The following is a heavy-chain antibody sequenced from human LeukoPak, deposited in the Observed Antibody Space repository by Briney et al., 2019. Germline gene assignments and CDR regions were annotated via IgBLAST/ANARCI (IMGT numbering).Heavy chain of an antibody. J-gene: IGHJ5*02. V-gene: IGHV1-24*01. Sequence: ASVKVSCKVSGYTLTELSMRWVRQAPGKGLEWMGGFDPEDGETIYAQKFQGRVTMTEDTSTDTAYMELSSLRSEDTAVYYCATGATYYYDSSGPNWFDPWGQGTLVTVSS. CDR1: GYTLTELS. D-gene: IGHD3-22*01. CDR3: ATGATYYYDSSGPNWFDP. CDR2: FDPEDGET.